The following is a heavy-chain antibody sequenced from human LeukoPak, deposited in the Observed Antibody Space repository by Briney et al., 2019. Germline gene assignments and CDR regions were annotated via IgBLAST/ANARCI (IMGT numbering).Heavy chain of an antibody. CDR2: ISGSGGST. Sequence: GGSLRLSCAAFGFTFSSYAMSWVRQAPGKGLEWVSDISGSGGSTYYADSVKGRFTISRDNSKNTLYLQMNRLRAEDTAVYYCAKRGLAAALFRWGQGTLVTVSS. CDR3: AKRGLAAALFR. D-gene: IGHD6-13*01. J-gene: IGHJ4*02. CDR1: GFTFSSYA. V-gene: IGHV3-23*01.